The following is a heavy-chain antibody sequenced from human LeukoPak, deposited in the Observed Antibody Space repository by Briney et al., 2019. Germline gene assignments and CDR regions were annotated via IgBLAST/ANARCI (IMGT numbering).Heavy chain of an antibody. CDR2: IGSKAFDYAT. CDR1: GFTFSGCA. J-gene: IGHJ4*02. Sequence: PGGSLRLSCAASGFTFSGCAVHWVRQAPGKGLEWVGRIGSKAFDYATVYAASVEGRFTISRDDSKHTAFLQMNSLKTEDTAVYYCATLLRYFDWDRHYYFDYWGQGTLVTVSS. D-gene: IGHD3-9*01. CDR3: ATLLRYFDWDRHYYFDY. V-gene: IGHV3-73*01.